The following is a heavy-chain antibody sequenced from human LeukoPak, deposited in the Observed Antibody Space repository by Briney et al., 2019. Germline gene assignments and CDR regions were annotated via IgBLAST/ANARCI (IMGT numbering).Heavy chain of an antibody. CDR1: GFTFSSYG. J-gene: IGHJ4*02. CDR2: ISYDGNNK. Sequence: GRSLRLSCAASGFTFSSYGMHWVRQAPGKGLEWVAVISYDGNNKYYADSVKGRFTISRDNSKNTLYLQMNSLRAEDTAVYYCAKLPGIAAAGPFDYWGQGTLVTVSS. CDR3: AKLPGIAAAGPFDY. D-gene: IGHD6-13*01. V-gene: IGHV3-30*18.